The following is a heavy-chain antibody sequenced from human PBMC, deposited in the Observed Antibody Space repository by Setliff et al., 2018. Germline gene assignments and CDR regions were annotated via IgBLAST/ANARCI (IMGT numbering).Heavy chain of an antibody. V-gene: IGHV4-39*01. J-gene: IGHJ6*04. CDR3: ARHALSFDSAWDV. CDR2: VYHSGGT. CDR1: GGSISSGSDY. Sequence: PSETLSLTCTVSGGSISSGSDYWAWIRQPPGKGLEWLGTVYHSGGTNYNPSLKSRVTISLDTSKNQFSLNLNSATAADTAVYYCARHALSFDSAWDVWGKGTTVTVSS. D-gene: IGHD3-9*01.